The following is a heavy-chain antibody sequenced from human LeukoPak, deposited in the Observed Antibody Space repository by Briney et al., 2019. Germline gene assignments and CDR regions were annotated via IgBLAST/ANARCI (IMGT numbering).Heavy chain of an antibody. CDR1: GFPFSGYW. J-gene: IGHJ4*02. CDR2: INQDGNRK. D-gene: IGHD6-25*01. V-gene: IGHV3-7*03. Sequence: GGSLRLSCTASGFPFSGYWMSWVRQAPGKGLEWVANINQDGNRKYHVDSVKGRFTISKDNARNSLSLQLNSLRVEDTALYFCAREIPGAASAFDYWGQGTLVTVSS. CDR3: AREIPGAASAFDY.